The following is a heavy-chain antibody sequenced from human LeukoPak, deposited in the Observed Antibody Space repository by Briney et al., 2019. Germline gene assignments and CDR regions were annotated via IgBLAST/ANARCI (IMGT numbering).Heavy chain of an antibody. CDR3: ASVVHYYDSTGLTHDAFDI. CDR1: GFTFSSNY. D-gene: IGHD3-22*01. V-gene: IGHV3-66*02. J-gene: IGHJ3*02. Sequence: GGSLRLSCAASGFTFSSNYMSCVRQAPGKGLEWVSVIYSGGTTHYADSVKGRFTISRDNSKNRLFLQMNSLRTEDTAVYYCASVVHYYDSTGLTHDAFDIWGQGTMVTVSS. CDR2: IYSGGTT.